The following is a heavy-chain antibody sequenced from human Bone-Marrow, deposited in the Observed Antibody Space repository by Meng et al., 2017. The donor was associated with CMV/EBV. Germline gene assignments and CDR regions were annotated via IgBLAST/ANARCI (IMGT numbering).Heavy chain of an antibody. CDR3: ARHAPMIVVVITLEWFDP. V-gene: IGHV4-39*01. D-gene: IGHD3-22*01. Sequence: SETLSLTCTVSGGSISSSSYYWGWIRQPPGKGLEWIGSINYSGSTYYNPSLKSRVTISVDTSKNQFSLKLSSVTAADTAVYYCARHAPMIVVVITLEWFDPWGQGTLVTVSS. CDR2: INYSGST. J-gene: IGHJ5*02. CDR1: GGSISSSSYY.